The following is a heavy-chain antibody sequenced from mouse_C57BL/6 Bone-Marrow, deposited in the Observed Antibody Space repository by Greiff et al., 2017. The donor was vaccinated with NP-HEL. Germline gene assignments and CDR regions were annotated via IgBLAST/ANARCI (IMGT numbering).Heavy chain of an antibody. V-gene: IGHV1-81*01. J-gene: IGHJ2*01. CDR2: IYPRSGNT. Sequence: QVQLQQSGAELARPGASVKLSCKASGYTFTSYGISWVKQRTGQGLEWIGEIYPRSGNTYYNEKFKGKATLTADKSSSTAYMELRSLTSEDSAVYFCARPPITTVVATGGYWGQGTTLTVSS. CDR1: GYTFTSYG. CDR3: ARPPITTVVATGGY. D-gene: IGHD1-1*01.